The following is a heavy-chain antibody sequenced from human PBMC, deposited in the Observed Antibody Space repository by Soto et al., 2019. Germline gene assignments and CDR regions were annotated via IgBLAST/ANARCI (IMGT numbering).Heavy chain of an antibody. J-gene: IGHJ4*02. CDR2: INGGDDSK. CDR3: AKEPHWGIMWRTDAH. CDR1: GFSFRSSP. D-gene: IGHD3-16*01. Sequence: EVQLLESGGGLVQPGGSLRLSCAVSGFSFRSSPMSWVRRAPGKGLEWVSGINGGDDSKHYAESVRGRFTITRDNSKNTLLLQLKIQRAEAAAISCCAKEPHWGIMWRTDAHWGQGTLVTVSS. V-gene: IGHV3-23*01.